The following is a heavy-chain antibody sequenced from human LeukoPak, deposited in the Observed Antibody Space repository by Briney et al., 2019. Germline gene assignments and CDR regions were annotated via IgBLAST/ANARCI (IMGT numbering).Heavy chain of an antibody. J-gene: IGHJ5*02. CDR1: GYTFTSYG. Sequence: GASVKVSCKASGYTFTSYGISWVRQAPGQGLEWMGWISAYNGNTNYAQKLQGRATMTTDTSTSTAYMELRSLRSDDTAVYYCARNAWPTYGSGSYLNWFDPWGQGTLVTVSS. V-gene: IGHV1-18*01. D-gene: IGHD3-10*01. CDR2: ISAYNGNT. CDR3: ARNAWPTYGSGSYLNWFDP.